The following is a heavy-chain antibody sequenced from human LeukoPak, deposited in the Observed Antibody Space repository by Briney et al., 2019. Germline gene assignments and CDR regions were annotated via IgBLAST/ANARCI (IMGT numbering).Heavy chain of an antibody. D-gene: IGHD3-10*01. V-gene: IGHV1-69*13. CDR3: AIREGSGSYYKVPAYFDY. CDR2: IIPIFGTA. Sequence: SVKVSCKSSGYTFTDYYMHWVRQAPGQGLEWMGGIIPIFGTANYAQKFQGRVTITADESTSTAYMELSSLRSEDTAVYYCAIREGSGSYYKVPAYFDYWGQGTLVTVSS. CDR1: GYTFTDYY. J-gene: IGHJ4*02.